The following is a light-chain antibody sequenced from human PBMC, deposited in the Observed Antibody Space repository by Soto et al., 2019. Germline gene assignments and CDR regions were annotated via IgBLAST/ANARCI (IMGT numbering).Light chain of an antibody. J-gene: IGLJ1*01. CDR3: NSYSSTNFYV. CDR1: FSDIAVFNY. Sequence: SALAQPASVSGSPGQSITISCTGSFSDIAVFNYASWYQQYPGRAPKLLIYQVTSRASGVSHRFSGSKSGNTASLTISGLQPEDEAEYYCNSYSSTNFYVFGTGTKVTVL. CDR2: QVT. V-gene: IGLV2-14*01.